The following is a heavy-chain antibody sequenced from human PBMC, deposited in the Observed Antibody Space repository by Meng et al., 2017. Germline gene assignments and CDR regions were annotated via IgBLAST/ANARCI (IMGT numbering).Heavy chain of an antibody. D-gene: IGHD6-19*01. Sequence: QVHLQQCGAVLLQPSGTLSLACAVYVWSFSGYYWSWIRQPPGKGLEWIGEINRSGSTNYNPSLKSRVTISVDTSKNQFSPKLNSVTAADTAVYYCAREIAVAAHYYWYFDLWGRGTLVTVSS. CDR2: INRSGST. V-gene: IGHV4-34*02. CDR3: AREIAVAAHYYWYFDL. CDR1: VWSFSGYY. J-gene: IGHJ2*01.